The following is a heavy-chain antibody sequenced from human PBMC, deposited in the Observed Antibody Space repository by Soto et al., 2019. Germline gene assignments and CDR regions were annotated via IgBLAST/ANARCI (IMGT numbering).Heavy chain of an antibody. D-gene: IGHD2-2*01. Sequence: QITLKESGPTLVKPTQTLTLTCTFSGFSLSTSGVGVGWIRQPPGKALEWLALIYWDDDKRYSPSLKSRLPITKDTSKNQVVLTMTNMDPVDTATYYCAHRRGGYCSSTSCYVVPSYFPHWGQGTLVTVSS. CDR1: GFSLSTSGVG. CDR2: IYWDDDK. J-gene: IGHJ1*01. V-gene: IGHV2-5*02. CDR3: AHRRGGYCSSTSCYVVPSYFPH.